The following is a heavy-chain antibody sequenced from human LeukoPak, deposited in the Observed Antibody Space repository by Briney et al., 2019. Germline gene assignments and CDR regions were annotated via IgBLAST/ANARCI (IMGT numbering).Heavy chain of an antibody. CDR1: GFSLSDYW. CDR2: IKQDGSEK. CDR3: VGGTGWLPLT. Sequence: QTGGSLRLSCAASGFSLSDYWMNWVRQTPGRGPEWLANIKQDGSEKNYVESVNGRFIISRDSAKNSGYLQMNSLRAEDTAVYYCVGGTGWLPLTWGQGTLVTVSS. V-gene: IGHV3-7*01. J-gene: IGHJ5*01. D-gene: IGHD6-19*01.